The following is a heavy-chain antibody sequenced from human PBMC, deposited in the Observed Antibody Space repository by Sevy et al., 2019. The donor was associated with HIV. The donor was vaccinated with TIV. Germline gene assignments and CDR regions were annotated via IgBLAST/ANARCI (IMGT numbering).Heavy chain of an antibody. CDR3: AKEGQGEYYDSSGSFDY. D-gene: IGHD3-22*01. CDR2: INSISTYI. CDR1: GFTFSSYS. J-gene: IGHJ4*02. Sequence: GGSLRLSCAASGFTFSSYSMHWVRQAPGKGLEWVSSINSISTYIYYADSVKGRFTISRDNAKNSLYLQMNSLRAEDTAVYYCAKEGQGEYYDSSGSFDYWGQGTLVTVSS. V-gene: IGHV3-21*01.